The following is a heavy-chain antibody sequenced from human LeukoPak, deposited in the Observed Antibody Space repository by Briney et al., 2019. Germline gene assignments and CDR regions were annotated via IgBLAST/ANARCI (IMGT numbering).Heavy chain of an antibody. D-gene: IGHD2-2*01. J-gene: IGHJ3*02. CDR2: IYNSGST. CDR1: GGSISSDSYY. Sequence: PSETLSLTCTVSGGSISSDSYYWGWIRQPPGKGLDWIGNIYNSGSTYYNPSLKSRVTISADTSKNQFSLNLSSVTAADTAVYYCGILGYCSSISCAEAFDIWGQGTMVTVSS. CDR3: GILGYCSSISCAEAFDI. V-gene: IGHV4-39*01.